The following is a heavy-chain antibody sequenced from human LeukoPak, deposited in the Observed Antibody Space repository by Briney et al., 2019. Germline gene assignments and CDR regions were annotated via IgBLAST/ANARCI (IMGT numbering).Heavy chain of an antibody. CDR1: GFTFSSYA. D-gene: IGHD2-15*01. CDR2: ISYGGSNK. Sequence: GGSLRLSCAASGFTFSSYAMHWVRQAPGKGLEWVAVISYGGSNKYYADSVKGRFTISRDNAKSSLYLQMNNLRAEDTAVYYCARVPRYCSGGSCYGYWGQGTLVTVSS. J-gene: IGHJ4*02. V-gene: IGHV3-30-3*01. CDR3: ARVPRYCSGGSCYGY.